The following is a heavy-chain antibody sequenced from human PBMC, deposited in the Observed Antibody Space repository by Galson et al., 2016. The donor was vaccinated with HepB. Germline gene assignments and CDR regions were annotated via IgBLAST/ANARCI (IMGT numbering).Heavy chain of an antibody. Sequence: SLRLSCAASGFTFSTYGMNWARQAPGKGLEWVAFISGSRNIIHYADSVKGRFSISRDNPKNSLYLQMNSLRADDTAVYYCARAPIVVMTAGIDFWGQGTLVIVSS. J-gene: IGHJ4*02. D-gene: IGHD2-21*02. CDR2: ISGSRNII. CDR1: GFTFSTYG. V-gene: IGHV3-48*04. CDR3: ARAPIVVMTAGIDF.